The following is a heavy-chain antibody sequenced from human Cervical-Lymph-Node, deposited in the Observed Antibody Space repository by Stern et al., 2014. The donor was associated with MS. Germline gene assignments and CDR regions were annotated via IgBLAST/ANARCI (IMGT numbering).Heavy chain of an antibody. J-gene: IGHJ4*02. CDR2: IYPYGVET. CDR1: GNSFPIYY. Sequence: EVQLVQSGAEVKKPGASVKVSCKLSGNSFPIYYIAWVRQVPGKGLEWKGVIYPYGVETTYSPSFQGQVIMLADKSIAAAYLQWSSRRAAVTAMYYWARHFQGFDYWGQGTLVTVSS. V-gene: IGHV5-51*01. CDR3: ARHFQGFDY.